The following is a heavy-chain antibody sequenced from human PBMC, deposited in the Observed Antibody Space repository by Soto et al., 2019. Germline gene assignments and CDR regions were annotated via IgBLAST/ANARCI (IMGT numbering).Heavy chain of an antibody. CDR2: INAGNSNT. Sequence: ASVKVSCKASRYTFSNYAMHRVRQAPGERLEWMGWINAGNSNTKYSQKFQGRVTITRDTSASTAYMELSSLRSEDTAVYYCARDVTGTTSTPFDYWGQGTLVTVSS. D-gene: IGHD1-1*01. CDR1: RYTFSNYA. CDR3: ARDVTGTTSTPFDY. V-gene: IGHV1-3*01. J-gene: IGHJ4*02.